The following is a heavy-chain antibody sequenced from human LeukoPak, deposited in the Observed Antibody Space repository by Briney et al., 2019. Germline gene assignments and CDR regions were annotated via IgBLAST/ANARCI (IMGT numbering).Heavy chain of an antibody. V-gene: IGHV4-38-2*01. CDR2: IHHSGST. CDR3: ARLYCSSTSCYGYAFDI. Sequence: KPSETLSLTCAVSGYSISSGYYWGWIRQPPGKGLEWIGSIHHSGSTYYNPSLKSRVTISVDTSKNQFSLKLSSVTAADTAVYYCARLYCSSTSCYGYAFDIWGQGTMVTVSS. D-gene: IGHD2-2*01. CDR1: GYSISSGYY. J-gene: IGHJ3*02.